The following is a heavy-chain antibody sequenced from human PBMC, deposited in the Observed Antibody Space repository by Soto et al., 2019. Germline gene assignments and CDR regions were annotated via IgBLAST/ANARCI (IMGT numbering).Heavy chain of an antibody. CDR3: ARDRYGDYASDY. Sequence: EVQLVESGGGLVQPGGSLRLSCAASGFTFRSYSMKWVRQAPGKGLEWVSYISSSGGTIYYADSVKGRFTISRDNAKNSLHLQMTSLRDEDTAVYYCARDRYGDYASDYWGQGTLVTVSS. CDR2: ISSSGGTI. D-gene: IGHD2-21*02. V-gene: IGHV3-48*02. J-gene: IGHJ4*02. CDR1: GFTFRSYS.